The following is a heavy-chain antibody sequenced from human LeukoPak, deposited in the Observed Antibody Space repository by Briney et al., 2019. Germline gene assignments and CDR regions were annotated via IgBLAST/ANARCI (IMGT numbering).Heavy chain of an antibody. J-gene: IGHJ4*02. Sequence: PGGSLRLSCAASGFTFSSYAMSWVRQAPGKGLEWVSAISGSGGSTYYADSVKGRFTISRDNSKNTLYLQMNSLRAEDTAVYYCARRGYGDLGLDYWGQGTLVTVSS. D-gene: IGHD4-17*01. CDR1: GFTFSSYA. V-gene: IGHV3-23*01. CDR3: ARRGYGDLGLDY. CDR2: ISGSGGST.